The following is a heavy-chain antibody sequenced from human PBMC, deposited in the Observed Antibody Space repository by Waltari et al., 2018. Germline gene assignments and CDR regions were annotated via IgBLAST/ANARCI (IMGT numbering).Heavy chain of an antibody. D-gene: IGHD3-3*01. CDR3: ARDLYYGEAYYYYGMDV. CDR1: GFTFSSYE. Sequence: EVQLVESGGGLVQPGGSLRLSCAASGFTFSSYEMHWVRQAPGKGLEWVSYISSSGSTIYYADSVKGRFTISRDNAKNSLYLQMNSLRAEDTAVYYCARDLYYGEAYYYYGMDVWGQGTTVTVSS. J-gene: IGHJ6*02. V-gene: IGHV3-48*03. CDR2: ISSSGSTI.